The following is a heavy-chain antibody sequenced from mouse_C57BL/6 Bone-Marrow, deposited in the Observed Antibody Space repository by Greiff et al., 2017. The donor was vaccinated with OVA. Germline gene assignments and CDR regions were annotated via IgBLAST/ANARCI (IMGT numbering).Heavy chain of an antibody. CDR2: INPSNGGT. V-gene: IGHV1-53*01. CDR1: GYTFTSYW. CDR3: ARSRRLKGPWIAY. D-gene: IGHD1-3*01. Sequence: QVQLQQPGTDLVKPGASVKLSCKASGYTFTSYWMHWVKQRPGQGLEWIGNINPSNGGTNYTEKFKSQATLTVDKSSSTAYMQLSSLTSEDSAVYDCARSRRLKGPWIAYWGQGTLVTVSA. J-gene: IGHJ3*01.